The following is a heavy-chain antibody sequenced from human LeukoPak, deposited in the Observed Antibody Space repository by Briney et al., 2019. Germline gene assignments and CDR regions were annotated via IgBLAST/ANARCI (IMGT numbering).Heavy chain of an antibody. CDR2: ISAYNGNT. Sequence: GASVKVSCKASGYTFTSYGISWVRQAPGQGLKWMGWISAYNGNTNYAQKLQGRVTMTTDTSTSTAYMELRSLRSDDTAVYYCARDLGFTMVREDFDYWGQGTLVTVSS. D-gene: IGHD3-10*01. J-gene: IGHJ4*02. CDR3: ARDLGFTMVREDFDY. CDR1: GYTFTSYG. V-gene: IGHV1-18*01.